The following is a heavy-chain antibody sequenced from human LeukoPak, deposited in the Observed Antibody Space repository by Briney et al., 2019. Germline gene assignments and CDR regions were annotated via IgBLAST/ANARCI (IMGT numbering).Heavy chain of an antibody. CDR2: IHPSTGNP. Sequence: ASVKVSCKASGYSFTNYAMNWVRQAPGQGLEWMGWIHPSTGNPTYAQGFTGRFVFSLDTSVSTAYLQISSLKAEDTAVYYCARVGQLVSDYWGQGTLVTVSS. CDR3: ARVGQLVSDY. D-gene: IGHD6-6*01. CDR1: GYSFTNYA. V-gene: IGHV7-4-1*02. J-gene: IGHJ4*02.